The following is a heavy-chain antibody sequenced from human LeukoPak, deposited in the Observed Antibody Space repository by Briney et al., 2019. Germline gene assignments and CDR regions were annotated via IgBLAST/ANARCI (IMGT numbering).Heavy chain of an antibody. J-gene: IGHJ4*02. CDR3: AKEDEKFDY. Sequence: GGSLRLSCAASGFTFSSYSMNWVRQAPGKGLEWVANIKPDGTEKFYGDSVKGRFTISRDNAKNSLFLQMDSLRAEDTAVYYCAKEDEKFDYWGQGTLVTVSS. CDR1: GFTFSSYS. V-gene: IGHV3-7*03. CDR2: IKPDGTEK.